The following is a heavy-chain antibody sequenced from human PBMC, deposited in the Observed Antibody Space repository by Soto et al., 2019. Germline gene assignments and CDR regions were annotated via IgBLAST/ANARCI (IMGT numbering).Heavy chain of an antibody. CDR3: ARGNYSSSWYGAEENYYYYGMDV. V-gene: IGHV4-59*01. J-gene: IGHJ6*02. CDR2: IYYSGST. CDR1: GGSISSYY. D-gene: IGHD6-13*01. Sequence: SSETLSLTCTVSGGSISSYYWSWLRQPPGKGLEWIGYIYYSGSTNYNPSLKSRVTISVDTSKNQFSLKLSSVTAADTAVYYCARGNYSSSWYGAEENYYYYGMDVWGQGTTVT.